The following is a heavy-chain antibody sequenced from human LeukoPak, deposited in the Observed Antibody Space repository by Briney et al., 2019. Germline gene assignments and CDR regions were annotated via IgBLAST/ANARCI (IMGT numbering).Heavy chain of an antibody. J-gene: IGHJ6*04. CDR1: GFTFSSYS. CDR3: ASGPPGGYCSSTSCGPYYYYGMDV. V-gene: IGHV3-21*01. CDR2: ISSSSSYI. Sequence: GGSLRLSCAASGFTFSSYSMNWVRQAPGKGLEWVSSISSSSSYIYYADSVKGRFTISRDNAKNSLYLQMNSLRAEDTAVYYCASGPPGGYCSSTSCGPYYYYGMDVWGKGTTVTVPS. D-gene: IGHD2-2*01.